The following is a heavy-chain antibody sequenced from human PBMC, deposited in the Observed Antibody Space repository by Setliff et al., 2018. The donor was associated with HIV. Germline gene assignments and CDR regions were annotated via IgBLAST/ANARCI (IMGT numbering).Heavy chain of an antibody. J-gene: IGHJ1*01. CDR3: ARDFYGTSGYPEGYFQH. CDR1: GYIFSNFA. D-gene: IGHD3-22*01. Sequence: ASVKVSCKASGYIFSNFAMHWVRQVPGPRLEWMGWINAGNGNTKYSQKFQGRVTMTRDMSTSTVYMELSSLRSEDRAMYYCARDFYGTSGYPEGYFQHWGQGTLVTVSS. CDR2: INAGNGNT. V-gene: IGHV1-3*01.